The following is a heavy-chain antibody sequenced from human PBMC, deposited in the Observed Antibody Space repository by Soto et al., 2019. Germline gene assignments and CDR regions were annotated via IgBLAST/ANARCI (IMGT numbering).Heavy chain of an antibody. D-gene: IGHD2-15*01. CDR3: ARVSGVAATPLIQNYYYYGMDV. J-gene: IGHJ6*02. CDR1: WFTLYHHC. V-gene: IGHV1-18*01. Sequence: GASLKVSCKASWFTLYHHCFSLVRQAPGQGAEGVGWISAYNGNTNYAQKLQGRVTMTTDTSTSTAYMELRSLRSDDTAVYYCARVSGVAATPLIQNYYYYGMDVWGQGTTVTVSS. CDR2: ISAYNGNT.